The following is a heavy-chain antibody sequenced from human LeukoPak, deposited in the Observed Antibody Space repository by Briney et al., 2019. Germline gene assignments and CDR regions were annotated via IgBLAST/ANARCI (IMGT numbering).Heavy chain of an antibody. D-gene: IGHD3-3*01. CDR2: IYYSGST. CDR1: GGSISSHY. Sequence: PSETLSLTCTVSGGSISSHYWSWIRQPPGKGLEWIGYIYYSGSTNYNPSLKSRVTISVDTSKNQFSLKLSSVTAADTAVYYCARGITIFGVAPVFDPWGQGTLVTVSS. CDR3: ARGITIFGVAPVFDP. J-gene: IGHJ5*02. V-gene: IGHV4-59*11.